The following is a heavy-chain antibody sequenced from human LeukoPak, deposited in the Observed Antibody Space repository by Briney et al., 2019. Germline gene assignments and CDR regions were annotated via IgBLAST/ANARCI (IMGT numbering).Heavy chain of an antibody. Sequence: KPSETLSLTCAIYSESFSGYFWSWIRQPPGKGLEWIGEINYSGSTNYNPSLKSRVTISVDTSKNQFSLKLSSVTAADTAVYFCARGPYSYDSSGAFDIWGQGTMVTVSS. CDR2: INYSGST. CDR3: ARGPYSYDSSGAFDI. J-gene: IGHJ3*02. D-gene: IGHD3-22*01. CDR1: SESFSGYF. V-gene: IGHV4-34*01.